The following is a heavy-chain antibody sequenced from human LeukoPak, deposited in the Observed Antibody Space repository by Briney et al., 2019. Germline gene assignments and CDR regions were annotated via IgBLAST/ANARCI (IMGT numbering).Heavy chain of an antibody. CDR3: GKDVNSGSYNSMDV. V-gene: IGHV3-9*01. CDR2: ISWNSDNI. CDR1: GFTFDDYA. J-gene: IGHJ6*02. D-gene: IGHD5-12*01. Sequence: GGSLRLSCAASGFTFDDYAMYWVRQAPGKGLEWVSGISWNSDNIVYADSVKGRVTISRDNAKNSLYLQMNSLRAEDTALYYCGKDVNSGSYNSMDVWGQGTTVTVSS.